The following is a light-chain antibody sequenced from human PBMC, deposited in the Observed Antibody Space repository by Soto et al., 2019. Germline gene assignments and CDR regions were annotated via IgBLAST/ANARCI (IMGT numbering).Light chain of an antibody. CDR2: DAS. CDR3: LQHNSYPRT. V-gene: IGKV1-5*01. CDR1: QSISSW. J-gene: IGKJ1*01. Sequence: DIQMTHSPSTLSASVGDRVTITFRASQSISSWLAWYQQKPGKAPKLLIYDASSLESGVPSRFSGSGSGTEFTLTISSLQPEDFATYYCLQHNSYPRTFGQGTKVDIK.